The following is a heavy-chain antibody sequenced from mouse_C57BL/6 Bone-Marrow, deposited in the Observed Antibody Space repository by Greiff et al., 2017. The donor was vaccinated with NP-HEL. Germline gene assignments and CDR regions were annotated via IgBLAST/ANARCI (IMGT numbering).Heavy chain of an antibody. Sequence: VQLQQSGAELMKPGASVKLSCKATGYTFTGYWIEWVKQRPGHGLEWIGEILPGGGSTNYNEKFKGKATLTADTSSNTAYMQLSSLTTEDSAIDYCARIYYDYDVNYSDMDYWGQGTSVTVSS. V-gene: IGHV1-9*01. J-gene: IGHJ4*01. CDR2: ILPGGGST. CDR3: ARIYYDYDVNYSDMDY. D-gene: IGHD2-4*01. CDR1: GYTFTGYW.